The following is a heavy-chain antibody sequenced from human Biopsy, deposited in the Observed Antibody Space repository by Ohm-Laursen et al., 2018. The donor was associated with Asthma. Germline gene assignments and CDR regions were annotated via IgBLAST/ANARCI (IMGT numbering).Heavy chain of an antibody. D-gene: IGHD3-3*01. Sequence: SLRLSCSASGFSFNSYGMHWVRQAPGKGLEWVAVMSFDGRQTYYADSVKGRFTISRDNSKNTLYLQMNSLRAEDTAVYYCAKERYYDFWSGYPIWGQGTMAPSLQ. V-gene: IGHV3-30*18. CDR3: AKERYYDFWSGYPI. CDR2: MSFDGRQT. CDR1: GFSFNSYG. J-gene: IGHJ3*02.